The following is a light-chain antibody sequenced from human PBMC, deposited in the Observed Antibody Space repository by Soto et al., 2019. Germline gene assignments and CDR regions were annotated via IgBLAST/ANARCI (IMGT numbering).Light chain of an antibody. Sequence: EVVLTQSPGTLSLSPGERATLSCRASQSVDSSTLAWYQQKPGQAPRLLISGASKRATGTPDRFSGSGSGTDFTLTISRLEPEDFAVYYCQRFDDSLTFGGGTKVEIK. CDR1: QSVDSST. CDR2: GAS. V-gene: IGKV3-20*01. CDR3: QRFDDSLT. J-gene: IGKJ4*01.